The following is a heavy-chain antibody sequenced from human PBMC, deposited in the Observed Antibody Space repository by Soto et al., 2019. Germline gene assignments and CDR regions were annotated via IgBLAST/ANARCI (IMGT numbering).Heavy chain of an antibody. D-gene: IGHD3-16*02. Sequence: SETLSLTCAVYGGSFSGYYWSWIRQPPGKGLEWIGEINHSGSTNYNPSLKSRVTISVDTSKNQFSLKLSSVTAADTAVYYCARGFRYYYYYYYGMDVWGQGTTVTVSS. CDR2: INHSGST. V-gene: IGHV4-34*01. J-gene: IGHJ6*01. CDR1: GGSFSGYY. CDR3: ARGFRYYYYYYYGMDV.